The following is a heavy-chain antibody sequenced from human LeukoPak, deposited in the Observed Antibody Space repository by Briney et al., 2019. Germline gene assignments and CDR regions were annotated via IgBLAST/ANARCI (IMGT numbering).Heavy chain of an antibody. V-gene: IGHV4-4*07. Sequence: SETLSLTCTVSGGSISRSYWSWMRQPAGKGPEWIGRIYGSGTITYNPSLESRVTMSVDTSKNQFSLKLGSVTAADTAVYYCARDSGTTGEVKFDPWGQGILVTVSS. D-gene: IGHD3-10*01. J-gene: IGHJ5*02. CDR3: ARDSGTTGEVKFDP. CDR1: GGSISRSY. CDR2: IYGSGTI.